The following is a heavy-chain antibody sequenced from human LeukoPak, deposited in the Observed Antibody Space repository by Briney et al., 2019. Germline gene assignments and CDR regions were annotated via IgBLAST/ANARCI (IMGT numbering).Heavy chain of an antibody. CDR2: IYSGGST. J-gene: IGHJ4*02. V-gene: IGHV3-53*01. Sequence: GGSLRLSCAVSGFTVSSNYMSWVRQAPGKGLEWVSVIYSGGSTYYADSVKGRYTISRDNSKNTLYLQVNSLRAEDTAVYYCARGLSGSYHYFDYWGQGTLVTVSS. CDR1: GFTVSSNY. D-gene: IGHD1-26*01. CDR3: ARGLSGSYHYFDY.